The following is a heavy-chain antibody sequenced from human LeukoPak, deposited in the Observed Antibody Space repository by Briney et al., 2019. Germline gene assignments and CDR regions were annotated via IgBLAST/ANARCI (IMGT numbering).Heavy chain of an antibody. CDR2: ISGSGGST. D-gene: IGHD6-19*01. CDR1: GFTFSSCA. J-gene: IGHJ4*01. V-gene: IGHV3-23*01. CDR3: AKVPGLYRSGAFDY. Sequence: GGSLRLSCAASGFTFSSCAMSWVRQAPGKGLEWVSAISGSGGSTYYADSVKGRFTISRDNSKNTLYLQMNSLRAEDTAVYYCAKVPGLYRSGAFDYWGQGTLVTVSS.